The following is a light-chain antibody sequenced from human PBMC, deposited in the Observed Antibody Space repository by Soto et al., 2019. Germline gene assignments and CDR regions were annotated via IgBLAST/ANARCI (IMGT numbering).Light chain of an antibody. CDR1: SSDVGGYNY. Sequence: QSVLTQPASVSGSPGQLITISCTGTSSDVGGYNYVSWYQQHPGKAPKLMIYEVSNRPSGVSNRFSGSKSGNTASLTISGLQAEDEADYYCSSYTSSSTAHVFGTGTKVTVL. J-gene: IGLJ1*01. CDR3: SSYTSSSTAHV. CDR2: EVS. V-gene: IGLV2-14*01.